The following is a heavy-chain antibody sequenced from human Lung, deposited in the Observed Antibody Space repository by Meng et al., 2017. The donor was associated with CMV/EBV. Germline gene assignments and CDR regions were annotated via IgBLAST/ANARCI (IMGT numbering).Heavy chain of an antibody. CDR3: SRDLIVVVPAAPLDYYGMDF. CDR1: GFTFSTYP. J-gene: IGHJ6*02. V-gene: IGHV3-30-3*01. Sequence: GGSLRLSCAASGFTFSTYPMHWVRQAPGKGLEWVAVISYDGNNKYYADAVKGRFTISRNNAKNSLYLQMNSLRAEDTAVYYCSRDLIVVVPAAPLDYYGMDFWGQGTTVTGSS. D-gene: IGHD2-2*01. CDR2: ISYDGNNK.